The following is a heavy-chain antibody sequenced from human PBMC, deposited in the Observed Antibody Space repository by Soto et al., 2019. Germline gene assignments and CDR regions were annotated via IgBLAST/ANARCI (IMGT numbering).Heavy chain of an antibody. Sequence: QVQLVQSGAEVKKPGSSVKVSCKASGGTFSSYAISWVRQAPGQGLEWMGGIIPIFGTANYAQKFQGRVTIXXDXSXXTAYMELSSLRSEDTAVYYCARDRIAAAGMGMLDYWGQGTLVTVSS. CDR3: ARDRIAAAGMGMLDY. V-gene: IGHV1-69*12. CDR2: IIPIFGTA. D-gene: IGHD6-13*01. J-gene: IGHJ4*02. CDR1: GGTFSSYA.